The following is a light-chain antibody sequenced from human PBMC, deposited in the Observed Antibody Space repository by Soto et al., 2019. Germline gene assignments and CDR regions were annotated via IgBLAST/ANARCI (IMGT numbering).Light chain of an antibody. CDR3: SSYTSSSTDVV. J-gene: IGLJ2*01. V-gene: IGLV2-14*01. CDR1: SSDVGGYNY. Sequence: QSALTQPASVSGSPGQSITISCTGTSSDVGGYNYVSWYQHHPGKAPKLMIYQVTNRPSGVSNRFSGGKSGNTASLTISGLQAEDEADYYCSSYTSSSTDVVFGGGTKLTVL. CDR2: QVT.